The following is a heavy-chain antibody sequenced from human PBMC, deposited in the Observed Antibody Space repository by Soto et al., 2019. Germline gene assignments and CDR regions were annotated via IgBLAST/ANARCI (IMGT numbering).Heavy chain of an antibody. CDR2: ISSSSSYI. V-gene: IGHV3-21*01. J-gene: IGHJ4*02. Sequence: GGSLRLSCAASGFTFSSYSMNWVRQAPGKGLEWVSSISSSSSYIYYADSVKGRFTISRDNAKISLYLQMNSLRAEDTAVYYCARDPPMVRGATPRSAGYWGQGTLVTVSS. D-gene: IGHD3-10*01. CDR1: GFTFSSYS. CDR3: ARDPPMVRGATPRSAGY.